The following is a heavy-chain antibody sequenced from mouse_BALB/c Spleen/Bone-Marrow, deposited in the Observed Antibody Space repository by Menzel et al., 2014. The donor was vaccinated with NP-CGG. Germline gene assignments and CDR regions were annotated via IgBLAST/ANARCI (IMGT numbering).Heavy chain of an antibody. V-gene: IGHV1-54*01. J-gene: IGHJ2*01. Sequence: RKGSGAELGQPGTSGKASCKGSGYAFSDYLMEWLKQRPGQGLEWIGVINPGSGSTNQNEKFKDKATLTADTSSNTAYMELSSLTSDDSAVYFCARYDGYLDYWGQATTPKISS. D-gene: IGHD2-3*01. CDR1: GYAFSDYL. CDR3: ARYDGYLDY. CDR2: INPGSGST.